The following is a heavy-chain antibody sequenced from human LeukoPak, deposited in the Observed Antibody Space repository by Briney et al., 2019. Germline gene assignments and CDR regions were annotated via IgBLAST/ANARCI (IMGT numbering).Heavy chain of an antibody. D-gene: IGHD3-10*01. V-gene: IGHV1-2*04. J-gene: IGHJ5*02. Sequence: ASVKVSCKASGYTFTGYYMHWVRQAPGQGLEWMGWINPNSGGTNYAQKFQGWVTMTRDTSISTAYMELRSLRSDDTAVYYCARDVRYGSRWFDPWGQGTLVTVSS. CDR1: GYTFTGYY. CDR2: INPNSGGT. CDR3: ARDVRYGSRWFDP.